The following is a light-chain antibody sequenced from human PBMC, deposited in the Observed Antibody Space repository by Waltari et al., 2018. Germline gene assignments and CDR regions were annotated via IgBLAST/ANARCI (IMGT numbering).Light chain of an antibody. J-gene: IGLJ1*01. Sequence: QSMLTQSPSASGTPGQRVTISCSGGSSNIGTNTVTWYRQMPGKTPKPLICSDSRRPSGVPDRLSASKSGIAASLVISELQSEDEADYYCAAWDDSLKAYVFGSGTKVSVL. CDR2: SDS. CDR1: SSNIGTNT. V-gene: IGLV1-44*01. CDR3: AAWDDSLKAYV.